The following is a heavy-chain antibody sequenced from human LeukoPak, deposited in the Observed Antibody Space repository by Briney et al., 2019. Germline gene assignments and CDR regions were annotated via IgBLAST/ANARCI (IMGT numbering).Heavy chain of an antibody. CDR2: ISAYNGLT. D-gene: IGHD3-22*01. J-gene: IGHJ4*02. Sequence: ASVKVSYKASGYTFNNYGVTWVRQAPGQGLEWMGRISAYNGLTNYARNLQDRVTMTTDTSTSTAYMELRRLRPSDMAVYYCARGPRYAYDSSALVLDSWGQGTLVTVSS. CDR1: GYTFNNYG. V-gene: IGHV1-18*03. CDR3: ARGPRYAYDSSALVLDS.